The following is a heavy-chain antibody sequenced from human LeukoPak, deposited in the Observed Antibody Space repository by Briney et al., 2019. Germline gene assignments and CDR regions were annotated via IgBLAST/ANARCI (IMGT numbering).Heavy chain of an antibody. V-gene: IGHV3-23*01. CDR1: GFTFSSYA. J-gene: IGHJ4*02. CDR3: AKDPDENYDFWSGYPIDY. CDR2: ISGSGGST. D-gene: IGHD3-3*01. Sequence: PGGSLRLSCAASGFTFSSYAMSWVRQAPGRGLEWVSAISGSGGSTYYADSVKGRFTISRDNSKNTLYLQMNSLRAEDTAVYYCAKDPDENYDFWSGYPIDYWGQGTLVTVSS.